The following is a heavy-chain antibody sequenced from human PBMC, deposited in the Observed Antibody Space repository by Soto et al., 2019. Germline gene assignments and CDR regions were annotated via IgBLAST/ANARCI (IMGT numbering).Heavy chain of an antibody. J-gene: IGHJ4*02. D-gene: IGHD3-22*01. CDR2: MNPNSGNT. Sequence: QVQLVQSGAEVKKPGASVKVSCKASGYTFTSYDINWVRQATGQGREWMGWMNPNSGNTGYAQKFQGRVTMTRNTCISTAYMELRSLGSEATAVYYCARVRYDSSGYYFDYWGQGTLVTVSS. CDR3: ARVRYDSSGYYFDY. CDR1: GYTFTSYD. V-gene: IGHV1-8*01.